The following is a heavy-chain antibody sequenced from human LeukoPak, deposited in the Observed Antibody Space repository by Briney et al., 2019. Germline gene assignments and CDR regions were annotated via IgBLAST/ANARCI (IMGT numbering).Heavy chain of an antibody. CDR2: FDPEDGET. Sequence: ASVKVSCKVFGYTLTELSMHWVRQAPGKGLEWMGGFDPEDGETVYAQKFQGRVTMTEDTSTDTAYMELSSLRSEDTAVYYCAIAFAAAGAFDYWGQGTLVTVSS. CDR3: AIAFAAAGAFDY. CDR1: GYTLTELS. V-gene: IGHV1-24*01. J-gene: IGHJ4*02. D-gene: IGHD6-13*01.